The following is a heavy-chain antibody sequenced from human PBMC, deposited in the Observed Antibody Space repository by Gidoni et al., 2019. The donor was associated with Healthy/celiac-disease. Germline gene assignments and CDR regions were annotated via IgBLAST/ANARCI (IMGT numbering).Heavy chain of an antibody. Sequence: QVTLKESGPVLVKPTETLTLTCTVSGFSLSNARMGVSWIRQPPGKALEWLAHIFSNDEKSYSTSLKSRLTISKDTSKSQVVLTMTNMDPVDTATYYCARAEYDFWSGYPQGDYYYYMDVWGKGTTVTVSS. V-gene: IGHV2-26*01. CDR3: ARAEYDFWSGYPQGDYYYYMDV. D-gene: IGHD3-3*01. CDR2: IFSNDEK. J-gene: IGHJ6*03. CDR1: GFSLSNARMG.